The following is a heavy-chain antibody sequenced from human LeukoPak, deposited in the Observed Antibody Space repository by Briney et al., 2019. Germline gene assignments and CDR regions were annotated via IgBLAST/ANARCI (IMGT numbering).Heavy chain of an antibody. CDR3: AREVPPYCSSTSCYMGWFDP. Sequence: SETLSLTCAVSGYSISSGYYCSWIRQPPGKGLEWIGYIYYSGSTYYNPSLKSRVTISVDTSKNQFSLKLSSVTAADTAVYYCAREVPPYCSSTSCYMGWFDPWGQGTLVTVSS. CDR2: IYYSGST. V-gene: IGHV4-30-4*08. J-gene: IGHJ5*02. D-gene: IGHD2-2*02. CDR1: GYSISSGYY.